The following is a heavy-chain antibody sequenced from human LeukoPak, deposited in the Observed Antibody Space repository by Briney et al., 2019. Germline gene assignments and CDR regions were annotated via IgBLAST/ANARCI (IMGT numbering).Heavy chain of an antibody. CDR1: GFTVSSNY. Sequence: GGSLRLSCAAPGFTVSSNYMSWVRQAPGKGLEWVSVIYSGGSTYYADSVKGRFTISRDNSKNTLCLQMNSLRAEDTAVYYCARDLVSPLSGDDAFDIWGQGTMVTVSS. CDR3: ARDLVSPLSGDDAFDI. CDR2: IYSGGST. V-gene: IGHV3-53*01. J-gene: IGHJ3*02. D-gene: IGHD3-10*01.